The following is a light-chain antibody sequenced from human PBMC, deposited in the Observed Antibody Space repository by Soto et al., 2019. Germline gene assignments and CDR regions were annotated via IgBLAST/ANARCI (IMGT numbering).Light chain of an antibody. Sequence: QSALTQPPSASGSPGQSVTISCTGTSSDVGDYKFVSWYQQHPGKAPKLMIYEVSRRPSGVPDRFSGSKSGNTASLTVSGLQAEDEADYYCSSYAGKNNVVFGGGTKSSPS. V-gene: IGLV2-8*01. J-gene: IGLJ2*01. CDR2: EVS. CDR1: SSDVGDYKF. CDR3: SSYAGKNNVV.